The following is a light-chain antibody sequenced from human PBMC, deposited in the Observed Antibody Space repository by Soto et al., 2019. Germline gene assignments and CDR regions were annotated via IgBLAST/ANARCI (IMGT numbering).Light chain of an antibody. CDR2: EVS. CDR1: SSDIGAYNY. J-gene: IGLJ7*01. Sequence: SALTQPASVSASPGQSITVSCTGTSSDIGAYNYVSWYQQHPGKAPKLMIYEVSNRPSGVSNRFSASKSGNTASLTISGLQAEDEADYFCSPYTSSSTVVFGGGTPLNVL. CDR3: SPYTSSSTVV. V-gene: IGLV2-14*01.